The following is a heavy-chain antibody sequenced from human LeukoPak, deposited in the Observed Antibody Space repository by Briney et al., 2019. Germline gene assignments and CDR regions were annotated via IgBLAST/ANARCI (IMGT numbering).Heavy chain of an antibody. Sequence: ASVKVSCKVSGYRLTELYIHWVRQAPGEGPEWMGGFDPEDDRGIYAQKFQGRVTMTEDTSTNTAYMELSSLRSEDSAMYYCAAPSARSTVTTWSAFDLWGQGTMVTVSS. CDR1: GYRLTELY. CDR3: AAPSARSTVTTWSAFDL. CDR2: FDPEDDRG. V-gene: IGHV1-24*01. J-gene: IGHJ3*01. D-gene: IGHD4-17*01.